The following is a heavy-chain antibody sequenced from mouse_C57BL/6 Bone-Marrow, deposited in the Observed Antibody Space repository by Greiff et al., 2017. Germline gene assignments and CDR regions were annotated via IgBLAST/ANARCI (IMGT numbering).Heavy chain of an antibody. D-gene: IGHD2-3*01. Sequence: VQLQQSGAELARPGASVKLSCKASGYTFTSYGISWVKQRTGQGLEWIGEIYPRSGNTYYDEKFKGKATLTADKSSSTAYMELRSLTSEDSAVYFCARDGYYAMDYWGQGTSVTVSS. J-gene: IGHJ4*01. CDR2: IYPRSGNT. V-gene: IGHV1-81*01. CDR1: GYTFTSYG. CDR3: ARDGYYAMDY.